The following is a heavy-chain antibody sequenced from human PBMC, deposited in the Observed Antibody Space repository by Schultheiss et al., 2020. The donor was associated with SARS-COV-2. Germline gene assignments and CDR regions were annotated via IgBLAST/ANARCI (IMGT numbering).Heavy chain of an antibody. CDR1: GFTFSSYS. J-gene: IGHJ4*02. CDR3: ALDTAMVIYYFDY. CDR2: ISGSGGST. V-gene: IGHV3-23*01. Sequence: GGSLRLSCAASGFTFSSYSMNWVRQAPGKGLEWVSAISGSGGSTYYADSVKGRFTISRDNSKNTLYLQMNSLRAEDTAVYYCALDTAMVIYYFDYWGQGTLVTVSS. D-gene: IGHD5-18*01.